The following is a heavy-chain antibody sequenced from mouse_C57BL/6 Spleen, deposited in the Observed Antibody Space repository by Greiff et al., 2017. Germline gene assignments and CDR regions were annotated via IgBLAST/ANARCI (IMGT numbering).Heavy chain of an antibody. Sequence: VQLQQPGAELVRPGSSVKLSCKASGYTFTSYWMDWVKQRPGQGLAWIGNIYPSDSETHYNQKFKDKATLTVDKSSSTAYMQLSSLTSEDSAVYYCARGLIRAYFDVWGTGTTVTVSS. V-gene: IGHV1-61*01. CDR2: IYPSDSET. D-gene: IGHD2-4*01. CDR1: GYTFTSYW. CDR3: ARGLIRAYFDV. J-gene: IGHJ1*03.